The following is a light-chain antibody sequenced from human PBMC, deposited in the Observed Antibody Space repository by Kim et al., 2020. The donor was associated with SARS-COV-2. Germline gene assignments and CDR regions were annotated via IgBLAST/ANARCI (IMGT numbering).Light chain of an antibody. CDR2: AAS. CDR1: QSIRKY. V-gene: IGKV1-39*01. J-gene: IGKJ1*01. CDR3: QQSYSTPT. Sequence: DIQMTQSPSSLSASVGDRVTITCRASQSIRKYLNWYQQKPGRAPKLLIYAASSFQSGVPSRFSGSGYGTDFTLTITSLQPEDFATYYCQQSYSTPTFGQGTKVEIK.